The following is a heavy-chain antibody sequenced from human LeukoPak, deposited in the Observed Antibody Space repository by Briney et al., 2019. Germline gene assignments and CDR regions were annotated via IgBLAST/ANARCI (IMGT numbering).Heavy chain of an antibody. D-gene: IGHD2-15*01. J-gene: IGHJ3*02. CDR2: INSDGSST. CDR3: AGDRGYYSAFDI. V-gene: IGHV3-74*01. Sequence: GGSLRLSCAASGFTFSSYWMHWVRQAPGKGLVWVSRINSDGSSTSYADSVKGRFTISRDNAKNTLYLQMNSLRAEDTAVYYYAGDRGYYSAFDIQGQGTMVTVSS. CDR1: GFTFSSYW.